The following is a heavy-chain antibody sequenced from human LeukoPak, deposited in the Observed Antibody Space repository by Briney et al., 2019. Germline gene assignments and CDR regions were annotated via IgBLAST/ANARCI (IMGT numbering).Heavy chain of an antibody. CDR1: GFTFSSYT. V-gene: IGHV3-21*01. CDR3: TIDHTADDNCGYYYAAFDI. CDR2: ISGRSTYI. Sequence: PGGSLRLSCAASGFTFSSYTMNWVRQAPGKGLEWVSSISGRSTYIYYADSVRGRFTISRDNAKNSLYLQMNSLRAEDTAVYYCTIDHTADDNCGYYYAAFDIWGQGTMVTVSS. D-gene: IGHD3-22*01. J-gene: IGHJ3*02.